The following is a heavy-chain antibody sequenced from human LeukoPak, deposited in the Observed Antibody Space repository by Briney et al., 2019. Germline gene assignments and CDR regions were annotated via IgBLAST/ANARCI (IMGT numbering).Heavy chain of an antibody. J-gene: IGHJ5*02. CDR1: GFTFSSYS. CDR3: ARDRGRYCSSTSCPSLNWFDP. V-gene: IGHV3-21*01. D-gene: IGHD2-2*01. Sequence: GGSLRLSCAASGFTFSSYSMNWVRQAPGKGLEWVSSISSSSSYIYYADSVKGRFTISRDNAKNSLYLQMNSLRAEDTAVYYCARDRGRYCSSTSCPSLNWFDPWGQGTLVTVSS. CDR2: ISSSSSYI.